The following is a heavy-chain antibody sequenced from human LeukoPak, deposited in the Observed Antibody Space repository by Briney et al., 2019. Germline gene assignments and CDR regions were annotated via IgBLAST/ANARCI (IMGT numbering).Heavy chain of an antibody. CDR3: ARRYYGSGTNYFDY. V-gene: IGHV4-4*02. Sequence: SETLSLTCTVSGGSISSSNWWSWVRQPPGKGLEWIGEVYHSGSTSYNSSLKSRLTMSIDKSKNHFSLNLSSVTAADTAVYYCARRYYGSGTNYFDYWGQGTLVTVSS. D-gene: IGHD3-10*01. CDR2: VYHSGST. CDR1: GGSISSSNW. J-gene: IGHJ4*02.